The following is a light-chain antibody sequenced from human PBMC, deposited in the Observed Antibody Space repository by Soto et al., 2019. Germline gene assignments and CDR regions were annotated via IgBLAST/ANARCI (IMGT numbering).Light chain of an antibody. V-gene: IGKV3-20*01. CDR1: QSVSSSY. CDR2: GAS. J-gene: IGKJ4*01. Sequence: ENVLTQSPGTLSLSPGERATLSCRASQSVSSSYLAWYQQKPGQAPRLLIYGASNMATGIPDRFSGSGSGTDFTLTISRLDPEDFAVYYCQQYNSPLTFGGGTKVEIK. CDR3: QQYNSPLT.